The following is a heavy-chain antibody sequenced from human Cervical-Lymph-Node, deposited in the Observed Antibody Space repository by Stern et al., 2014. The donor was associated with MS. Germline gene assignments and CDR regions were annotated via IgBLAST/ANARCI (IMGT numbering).Heavy chain of an antibody. CDR2: VVALNGAT. V-gene: IGHV1-58*01. Sequence: QLVQSGPEVKKPGTSVQVSCKASGITFSHSAVQWLRQARGQGREWRGCVVALNGATKYAQSFQERVTITRDMSTSTVYMELRSLRSEDTAVYYCASERYTYYDDQRPPGGFGPWGQGTLVTVSS. J-gene: IGHJ5*02. D-gene: IGHD5-18*01. CDR1: GITFSHSA. CDR3: ASERYTYYDDQRPPGGFGP.